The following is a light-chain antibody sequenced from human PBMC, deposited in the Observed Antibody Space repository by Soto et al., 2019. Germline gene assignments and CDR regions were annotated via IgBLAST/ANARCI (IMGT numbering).Light chain of an antibody. J-gene: IGLJ2*01. CDR2: DVS. CDR3: SSYTRSSPLV. V-gene: IGLV2-14*01. Sequence: QSALTQPASVSGSPGQSITISCTGTSSDVGDYNYVSWYQQHPGKAPKLMIYDVSNRPSGVSNRFSGSKSGNTAYLTVSGLQAEDEADYYCSSYTRSSPLVFGGGTKVTVL. CDR1: SSDVGDYNY.